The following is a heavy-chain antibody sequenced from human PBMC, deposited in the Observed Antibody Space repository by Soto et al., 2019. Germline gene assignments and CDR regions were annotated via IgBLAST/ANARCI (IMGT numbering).Heavy chain of an antibody. CDR3: TRSAISPYGGLIGPFDY. J-gene: IGHJ4*02. Sequence: ASVKVSCKASGYTFTSYAMHWVRQAPGQRLEWMGCINAGNGNTKYSQKFQGRLTITSDTSANTVYMELSSLTSEDTALYYCTRSAISPYGGLIGPFDYWGQGNLVTVSS. V-gene: IGHV1-3*01. D-gene: IGHD3-16*02. CDR2: INAGNGNT. CDR1: GYTFTSYA.